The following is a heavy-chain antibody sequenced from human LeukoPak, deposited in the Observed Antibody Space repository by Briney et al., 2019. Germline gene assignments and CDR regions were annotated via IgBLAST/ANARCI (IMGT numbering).Heavy chain of an antibody. J-gene: IGHJ4*02. D-gene: IGHD3-22*01. Sequence: PGGSLRLSCAASGFTFSSYSMNWVRQAPGKGLEWVSSISSSSSYIYYADSVKGRFTTSRDNAKNSLYLQMNSLRAEDTAVYYCARDGPYYYDSSGYNWFDYWGQGTLVTVSS. CDR3: ARDGPYYYDSSGYNWFDY. V-gene: IGHV3-21*01. CDR2: ISSSSSYI. CDR1: GFTFSSYS.